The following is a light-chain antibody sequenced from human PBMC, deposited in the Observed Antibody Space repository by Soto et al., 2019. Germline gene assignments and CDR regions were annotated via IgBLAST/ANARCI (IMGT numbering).Light chain of an antibody. CDR3: YQYHSFFNYT. CDR1: HSISAW. J-gene: IGKJ2*01. Sequence: DIQMTQSPSTLSASVGDRVTITCRASHSISAWLSWYQQKQGKAPKLLIYKASTLNSGGPSRFSGSGSGTEFTLTISRLQPDDFAPYDCYQYHSFFNYTFGQGTKLEIK. V-gene: IGKV1-5*03. CDR2: KAS.